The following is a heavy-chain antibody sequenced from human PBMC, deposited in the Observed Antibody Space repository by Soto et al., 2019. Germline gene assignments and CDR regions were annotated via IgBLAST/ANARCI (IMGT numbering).Heavy chain of an antibody. V-gene: IGHV1-69*01. CDR3: ARDLNWALDY. CDR1: GGTFGRNT. CDR2: IVP. J-gene: IGHJ4*02. D-gene: IGHD7-27*01. Sequence: QVHLVQSAAEVKKPGSSVRVSCTVSGGTFGRNTIVWVRQAPEQGLECMGHIVPKYAQKFQGRVTFTADESTTTAYMDLSSLTSEDTAVYFCARDLNWALDYWGQGTRVTVSS.